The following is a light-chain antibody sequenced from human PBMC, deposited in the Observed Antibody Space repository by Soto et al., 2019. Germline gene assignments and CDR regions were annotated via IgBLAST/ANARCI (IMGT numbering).Light chain of an antibody. CDR1: SGYIGSYNR. CDR2: EVT. Sequence: QSALTQPASVSGSPGQSITISCTGTSGYIGSYNRVSWYQQHPGKSPKLIIYEVTDRPSGVSNRFSGSKSGNTASLPISGLQAEDEAEYYCSSYTNINTRACVFGTGTKLTVL. J-gene: IGLJ1*01. V-gene: IGLV2-14*01. CDR3: SSYTNINTRACV.